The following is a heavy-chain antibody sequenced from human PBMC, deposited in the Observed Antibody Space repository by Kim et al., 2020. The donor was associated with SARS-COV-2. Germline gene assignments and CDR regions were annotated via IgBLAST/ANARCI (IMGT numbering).Heavy chain of an antibody. D-gene: IGHD2-2*01. CDR1: GGTFSSYA. Sequence: SVKVSCKASGGTFSSYAISWVRQAPGQGLEWMGGIIPIFGTANYAQKFQGRVTITADESTSTAYMELSSLRSEDTAVYYCARDYCSSTSCYGWFDPWGQGTLVTVSS. CDR3: ARDYCSSTSCYGWFDP. V-gene: IGHV1-69*13. J-gene: IGHJ5*02. CDR2: IIPIFGTA.